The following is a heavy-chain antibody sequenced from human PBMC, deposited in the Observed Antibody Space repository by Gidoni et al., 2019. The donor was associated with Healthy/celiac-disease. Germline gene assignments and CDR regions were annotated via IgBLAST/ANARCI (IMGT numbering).Heavy chain of an antibody. Sequence: QVQLQESGPGLVKPSETLSLTCPVSGGSISSYYWSWIRQPPGKGLEWIGYIYYSGSTNYNPSLKSRVTISVDTSKNQFSLKLSSVTAADTAVYYCARTLSDYGDFDAFDIWGQGTMVTVSS. CDR2: IYYSGST. CDR3: ARTLSDYGDFDAFDI. CDR1: GGSISSYY. V-gene: IGHV4-59*08. J-gene: IGHJ3*02. D-gene: IGHD4-17*01.